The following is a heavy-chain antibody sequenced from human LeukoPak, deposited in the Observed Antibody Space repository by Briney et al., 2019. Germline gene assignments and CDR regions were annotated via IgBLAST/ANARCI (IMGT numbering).Heavy chain of an antibody. CDR2: ISYDGSNK. CDR1: GFTFSSYA. CDR3: ARESDLYCSSTSCRFDP. V-gene: IGHV3-30-3*01. Sequence: GRSLRLSCAASGFTFSSYAMHWVRQAPGKGLEWVAVISYDGSNKYYADSVKGRFTISRDNSKNTLYLQMNSLRAEDTAVYYCARESDLYCSSTSCRFDPWGQGTLVTVSS. D-gene: IGHD2-2*01. J-gene: IGHJ5*02.